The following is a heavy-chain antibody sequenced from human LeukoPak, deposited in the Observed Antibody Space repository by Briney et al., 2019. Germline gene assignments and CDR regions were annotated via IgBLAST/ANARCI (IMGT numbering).Heavy chain of an antibody. V-gene: IGHV4-39*07. CDR2: IYYSGST. J-gene: IGHJ3*02. D-gene: IGHD3-10*01. CDR3: RRGNGGAFDI. CDR1: GGSISSSSYY. Sequence: PSETLSLTCTVSGGSISSSSYYWGWIRQPPGKGLEWIGSIYYSGSTYYNPSLKSRVTISVDTSKNQFSLKLSSVTAADTAVYYCRRGNGGAFDIWGQGTMVTVSS.